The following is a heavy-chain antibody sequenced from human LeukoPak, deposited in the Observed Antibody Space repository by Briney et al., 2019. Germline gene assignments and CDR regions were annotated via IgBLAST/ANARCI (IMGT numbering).Heavy chain of an antibody. CDR2: IYTSGST. J-gene: IGHJ4*02. CDR3: ARQGIVAADNDY. V-gene: IGHV4-4*07. CDR1: GGSISSYY. Sequence: SETLSLTCTVSGGSISSYYWSWIRQPAGKGLEWIGRIYTSGSTNYNPSLKSRVTISVDTSKNQFSLKLSSVTAADTAVYYCARQGIVAADNDYWGQGTLVTVSS. D-gene: IGHD6-13*01.